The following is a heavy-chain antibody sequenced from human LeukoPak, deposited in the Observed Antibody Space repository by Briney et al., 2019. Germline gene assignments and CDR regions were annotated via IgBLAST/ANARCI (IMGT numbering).Heavy chain of an antibody. CDR2: INHNGNVN. D-gene: IGHD3-16*01. CDR1: GFTFSSYW. J-gene: IGHJ6*02. V-gene: IGHV3-7*03. CDR3: ARGGGLDV. Sequence: GGSLRLSCAASGFTFSSYWMNWARQPPGKGLEWVASINHNGNVNYYVDSVKGRFTISSDNAKNSLYLQMSNLRAEDTAVYFCARGGGLDVWGQGATVTVSS.